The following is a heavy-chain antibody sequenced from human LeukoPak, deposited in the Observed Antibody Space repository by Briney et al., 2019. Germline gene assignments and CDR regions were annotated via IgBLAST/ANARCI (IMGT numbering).Heavy chain of an antibody. V-gene: IGHV3-11*01. CDR3: AREPPPQYYYYYYMDV. J-gene: IGHJ6*03. CDR2: ISSSGSTI. CDR1: GFTFSDYY. Sequence: GGSLRLSCAASGFTFSDYYMSWIRQAPGKGLEWVSYISSSGSTIYHADSVKGRFTISRDNAKNSLYLQMNSLRAEDTAVYYCAREPPPQYYYYYYMDVWGKGTTVTVSS.